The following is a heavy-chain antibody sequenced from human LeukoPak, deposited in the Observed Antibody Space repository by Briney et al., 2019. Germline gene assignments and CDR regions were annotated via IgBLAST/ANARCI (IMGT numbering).Heavy chain of an antibody. CDR2: ISGSGGNA. CDR1: GFTFSSYA. Sequence: GGSLRLSCAASGFTFSSYAMSWVRQAPGKGLEWVSAISGSGGNAYYAGSVKGRFTISRDNSKNTLYLQMNSLRAEDTAVYYCAKNPDHAPLNWFDPWGQGTLVTVSS. V-gene: IGHV3-23*01. CDR3: AKNPDHAPLNWFDP. J-gene: IGHJ5*02.